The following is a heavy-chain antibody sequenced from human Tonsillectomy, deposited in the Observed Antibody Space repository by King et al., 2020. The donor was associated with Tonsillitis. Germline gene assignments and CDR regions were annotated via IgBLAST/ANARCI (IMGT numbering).Heavy chain of an antibody. J-gene: IGHJ6*02. CDR2: IITLFGTT. V-gene: IGHV1-69*01. CDR3: ARRLATVMVDFGDYYDLYV. Sequence: QVQLVESGAEVKKPGSSVKVSCKASGGTFSNYAINWVRQAPGQGLEWMGGIITLFGTTNYAQKFQGRVTIIADESTSTAYMELISLRSEDTAVYYCARRLATVMVDFGDYYDLYVWGQGTTVTVSS. D-gene: IGHD5-18*01. CDR1: GGTFSNYA.